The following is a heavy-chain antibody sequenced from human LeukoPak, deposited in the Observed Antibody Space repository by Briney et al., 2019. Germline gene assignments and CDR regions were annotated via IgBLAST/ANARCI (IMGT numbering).Heavy chain of an antibody. Sequence: GGSLRLSCAASGFTFDDYAMLWVRQAPGKGLEWVSGISWYSGSIGYADSMKGRFTIFRDNAKNSLYLQMNSLRAEDTALYYCGGHVIAVAGKIYGMDVWGQGTTVTVSS. CDR3: GGHVIAVAGKIYGMDV. J-gene: IGHJ6*02. V-gene: IGHV3-9*01. CDR2: ISWYSGSI. CDR1: GFTFDDYA. D-gene: IGHD6-19*01.